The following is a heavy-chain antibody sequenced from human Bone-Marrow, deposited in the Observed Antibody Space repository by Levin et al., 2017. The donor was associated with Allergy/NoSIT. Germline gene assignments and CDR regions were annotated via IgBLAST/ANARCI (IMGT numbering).Heavy chain of an antibody. CDR1: GFTFSTYD. Sequence: GGSLRLSCSVSGFTFSTYDMHWVRQATGKSLEWVSAIGTAGDTYYSASVKGRFTISRENARNSLHLQVNSLRAGDTAVYYCARGRGGYYFDSSGYYVNALDMWGQGTMVTVSS. J-gene: IGHJ3*02. V-gene: IGHV3-13*01. D-gene: IGHD3-22*01. CDR2: IGTAGDT. CDR3: ARGRGGYYFDSSGYYVNALDM.